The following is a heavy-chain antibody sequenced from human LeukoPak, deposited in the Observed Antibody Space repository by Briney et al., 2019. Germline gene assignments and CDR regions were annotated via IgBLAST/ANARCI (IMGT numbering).Heavy chain of an antibody. J-gene: IGHJ4*02. Sequence: GGSLRLSCAASGFTFSNYAMSWVRQAPGKGLEWVSTTSGSGGSTYYADSVKGRFTISRDNSNNTLCLQLDSLKAEDTAVYYCAKPLGVTMLGFDYWGQGTLVTVSS. CDR1: GFTFSNYA. D-gene: IGHD3-10*02. CDR2: TSGSGGST. CDR3: AKPLGVTMLGFDY. V-gene: IGHV3-23*01.